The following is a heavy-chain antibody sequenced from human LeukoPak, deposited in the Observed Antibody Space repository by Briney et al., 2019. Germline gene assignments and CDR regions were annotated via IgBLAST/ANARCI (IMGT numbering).Heavy chain of an antibody. CDR2: ISSSSSYI. CDR1: GFTFSSYS. D-gene: IGHD6-19*01. Sequence: GGSLRLSCAASGFTFSSYSMNWVRQAPGKGLEWVSSISSSSSYIYYADSVKGRFTISRDNAKNSLYLQMNSLRAEDTAVYYCATGYSSGWYESGDYYYYGMDVWGQGTTVTVSS. CDR3: ATGYSSGWYESGDYYYYGMDV. V-gene: IGHV3-21*01. J-gene: IGHJ6*02.